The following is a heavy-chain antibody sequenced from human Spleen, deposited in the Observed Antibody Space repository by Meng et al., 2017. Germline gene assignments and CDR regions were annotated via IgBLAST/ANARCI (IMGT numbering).Heavy chain of an antibody. Sequence: QVRVVQCGGGGKKPWSSVKVSFKASGGTFSSSAISWVRQAPGQGLEWMGVIIPIFGTANYAQKFQGRVTITADESTSTAYMELSSLRSEDTAVYYCARDLEGSWFPWGQGTLVTVSS. D-gene: IGHD6-13*01. V-gene: IGHV1-69*01. J-gene: IGHJ5*02. CDR3: ARDLEGSWFP. CDR2: IIPIFGTA. CDR1: GGTFSSSA.